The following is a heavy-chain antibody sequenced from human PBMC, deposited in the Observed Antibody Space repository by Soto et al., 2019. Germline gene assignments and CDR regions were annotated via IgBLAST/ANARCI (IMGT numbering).Heavy chain of an antibody. V-gene: IGHV4-4*07. Sequence: QVQLQESGPRLVKPSETLSLTCTVSDDFISSYYWNWIRQPAGKGLEWIGRVSTSRATNYNPSLESRVTMSVDTSKKQFSLKLTSVTAADTAVYFCARADYEILTGSYAMDVWGQGTTVTVSS. CDR2: VSTSRAT. D-gene: IGHD3-9*01. CDR1: DDFISSYY. J-gene: IGHJ6*02. CDR3: ARADYEILTGSYAMDV.